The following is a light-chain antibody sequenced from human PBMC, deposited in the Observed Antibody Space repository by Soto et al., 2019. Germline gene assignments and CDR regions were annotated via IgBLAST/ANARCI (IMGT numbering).Light chain of an antibody. CDR3: SSHGGSNNFYV. CDR2: EVS. V-gene: IGLV2-8*01. Sequence: QSVLTQPPSASGSPGQSVTISCIGTSSDVGAYNYVSWYQQHPGKVPKLMIYEVSKRPSGVPDRFSASKSGNTASLTVSGLQAEDEADYYCSSHGGSNNFYVFGTVTKVTVL. CDR1: SSDVGAYNY. J-gene: IGLJ1*01.